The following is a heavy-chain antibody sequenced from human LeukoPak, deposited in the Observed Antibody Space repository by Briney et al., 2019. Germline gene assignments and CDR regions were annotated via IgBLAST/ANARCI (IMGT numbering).Heavy chain of an antibody. J-gene: IGHJ4*02. D-gene: IGHD5-18*01. CDR2: ISAYNGNT. Sequence: ASVKVSCTASGYTFTSFGISWVRQAPGQGLEWVGWISAYNGNTNYAQKVQGRVTMTTDTSTSTAYMELRSLRSDDTAVYYCVRDLGVDTTMIFFDYWGQGSLVTVSS. V-gene: IGHV1-18*01. CDR1: GYTFTSFG. CDR3: VRDLGVDTTMIFFDY.